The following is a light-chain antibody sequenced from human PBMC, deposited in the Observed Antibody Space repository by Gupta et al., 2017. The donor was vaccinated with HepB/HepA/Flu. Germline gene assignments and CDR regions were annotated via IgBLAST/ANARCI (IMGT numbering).Light chain of an antibody. Sequence: EIVLTQSPVTLSLSPGERATLSCRASQSISTYLAWYQQKPGQAPRLLIYDASKRATGIPARFSGSGSGTDFTLTISSLEPEDSAVYYCQQRFNWAITCGQGTRLEFK. V-gene: IGKV3-11*01. J-gene: IGKJ5*01. CDR3: QQRFNWAIT. CDR2: DAS. CDR1: QSISTY.